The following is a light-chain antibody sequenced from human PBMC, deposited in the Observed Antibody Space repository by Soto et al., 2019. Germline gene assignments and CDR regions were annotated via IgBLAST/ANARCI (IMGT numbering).Light chain of an antibody. J-gene: IGKJ3*01. CDR3: QQYGSSLFT. V-gene: IGKV3-20*01. CDR2: GAS. Sequence: DIVLTQSPGTLSLSPGERATLSCRASQSVSSTYLAWYQQKPGQAPRLLIYGASSRATGIPDRFSGSGSGTDFTLTISRLEPEDFAVYYCQQYGSSLFTLGPGTKVDIK. CDR1: QSVSSTY.